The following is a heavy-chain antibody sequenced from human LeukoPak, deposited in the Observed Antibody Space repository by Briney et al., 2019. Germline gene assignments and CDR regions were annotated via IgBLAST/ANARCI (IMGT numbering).Heavy chain of an antibody. CDR1: GGSISSGGYY. D-gene: IGHD3-16*02. CDR3: ARGEDLRLGELSPFDC. Sequence: PSQTLSLTCTVSGGSISSGGYYWSWIRQHPGKGLEWIGYIYYSGSTYYNPSLKSRVTISVDTSKNQFSLKLSSVTAADTAVYYCARGEDLRLGELSPFDCWGQGTLVTVSS. J-gene: IGHJ4*02. CDR2: IYYSGST. V-gene: IGHV4-31*03.